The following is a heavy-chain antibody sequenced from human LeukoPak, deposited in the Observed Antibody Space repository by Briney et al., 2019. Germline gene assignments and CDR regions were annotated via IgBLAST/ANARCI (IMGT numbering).Heavy chain of an antibody. Sequence: PGGSLRLSCAASGFTFSDYYMSWIRQAPGKGLEWVSYVSSSGSTIYYADSVKGRFTISRDNAKNSLYLQMNSLRAEDTAVYYCARDKVARYYYYGMDVWGQGTTVTVSS. CDR2: VSSSGSTI. CDR3: ARDKVARYYYYGMDV. J-gene: IGHJ6*02. V-gene: IGHV3-11*01. CDR1: GFTFSDYY.